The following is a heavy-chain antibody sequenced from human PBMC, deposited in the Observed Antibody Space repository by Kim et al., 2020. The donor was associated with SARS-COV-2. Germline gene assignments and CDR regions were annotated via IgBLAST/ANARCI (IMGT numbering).Heavy chain of an antibody. CDR2: ISYDGSGK. J-gene: IGHJ4*02. CDR1: GFIFTKYG. Sequence: GGSLRLSCAASGFIFTKYGMHWVRQAPGKGLEWVAIISYDGSGKYYADSVKGRFTISRDNSKNTLSLQMNSLRAEDTASYYCAKGYYYDSDGYYPDFFRNGGQGTLVVVSS. CDR3: AKGYYYDSDGYYPDFFRN. D-gene: IGHD3-22*01. V-gene: IGHV3-30*18.